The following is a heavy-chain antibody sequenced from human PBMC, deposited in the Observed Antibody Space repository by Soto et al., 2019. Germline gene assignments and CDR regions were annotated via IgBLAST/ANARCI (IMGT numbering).Heavy chain of an antibody. V-gene: IGHV3-9*01. J-gene: IGHJ4*02. Sequence: HPGGSLRYSCAASGFTFDDYAMHWVRQAPGKGLEWVSGISWGGGSIGYADSVKGRFTISRDNAKNSLYLQMSSLRAEDTALYYCAKDRGSSGTSSTFDYWGQGTPVTVSS. CDR1: GFTFDDYA. CDR3: AKDRGSSGTSSTFDY. D-gene: IGHD6-13*01. CDR2: ISWGGGSI.